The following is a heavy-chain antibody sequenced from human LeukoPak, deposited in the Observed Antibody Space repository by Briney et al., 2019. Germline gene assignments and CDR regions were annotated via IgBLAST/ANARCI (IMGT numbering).Heavy chain of an antibody. CDR2: INPHSGGT. D-gene: IGHD2-21*02. J-gene: IGHJ4*02. V-gene: IGHV1-2*02. CDR3: VREGNELLSKNFDY. Sequence: GASVKVSCKASGFTFTGCYILWVRQAPGQGLEGMGYINPHSGGTSSPQKFQGRVTMTTDMSISAAYMELSSLISDDTAMYYCVREGNELLSKNFDYWGQGTLVTVSS. CDR1: GFTFTGCY.